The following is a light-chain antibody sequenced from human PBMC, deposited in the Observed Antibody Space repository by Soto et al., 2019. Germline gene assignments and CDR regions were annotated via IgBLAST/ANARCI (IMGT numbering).Light chain of an antibody. CDR2: GGS. J-gene: IGKJ2*01. CDR3: PHYGSSPYT. V-gene: IGKV3-20*01. CDR1: QSLSGNY. Sequence: EIWLPQSPGTLSLSPGERATLSCRASQSLSGNYLAWYQQNPGQATRLLLFGGSSRATGIPHRFSGSGSGTDFTLTINRLEPEDFAVYDCPHYGSSPYTFGLGPKLESK.